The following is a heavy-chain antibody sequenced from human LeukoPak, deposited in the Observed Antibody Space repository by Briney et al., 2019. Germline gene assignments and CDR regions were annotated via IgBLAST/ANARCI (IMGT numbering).Heavy chain of an antibody. V-gene: IGHV3-15*04. CDR3: TTRNTTTIY. CDR1: GFTYSSYA. D-gene: IGHD1-1*01. Sequence: GGSLRLSCAASGFTYSSYAMNWVRQAPGKGLEWVGRIASNTDGGTTDYAAPVKGRFTISRDDSKNALYLQMNSLKTEDTALYYCTTRNTTTIYWGQGTLVTVSS. CDR2: IASNTDGGTT. J-gene: IGHJ4*02.